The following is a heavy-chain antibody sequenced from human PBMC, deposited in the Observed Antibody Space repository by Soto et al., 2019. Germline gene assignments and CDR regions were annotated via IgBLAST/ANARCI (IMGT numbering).Heavy chain of an antibody. Sequence: PGGSLRLSCISSGFTFRTYIMNWFRQAPGKGLEWVSGIRGFSPYTFYAESVKGRFTISRDNAKNSLDLQMDSLRAEDTAVYYCARDRGYDAHDYYYNAMDVWGQGTTVTVSS. CDR2: IRGFSPYT. V-gene: IGHV3-21*01. CDR1: GFTFRTYI. J-gene: IGHJ6*02. CDR3: ARDRGYDAHDYYYNAMDV. D-gene: IGHD3-10*01.